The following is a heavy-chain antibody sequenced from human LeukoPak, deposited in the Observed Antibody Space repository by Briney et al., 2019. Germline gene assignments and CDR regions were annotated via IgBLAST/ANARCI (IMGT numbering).Heavy chain of an antibody. CDR2: ITNSGST. V-gene: IGHV4-59*01. CDR1: GFTFSSYS. CDR3: TREDTSAYSWFDP. D-gene: IGHD3-22*01. J-gene: IGHJ5*02. Sequence: PGGSLRLSCAASGFTFSSYSMNWVRQAPGKGLEWIGYITNSGSTNYNPSLKSRATISVDTSKNQISLKLSSVTAADTAVYYCTREDTSAYSWFDPWGQGTLVTVSS.